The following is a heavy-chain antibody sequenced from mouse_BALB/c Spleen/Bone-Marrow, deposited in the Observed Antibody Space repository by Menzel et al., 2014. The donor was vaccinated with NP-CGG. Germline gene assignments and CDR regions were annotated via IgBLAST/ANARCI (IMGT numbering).Heavy chain of an antibody. D-gene: IGHD4-1*01. CDR2: IDPANGNT. CDR1: GFNIKDTY. CDR3: ARWEYYAMDY. V-gene: IGHV14-3*02. J-gene: IGHJ4*01. Sequence: EVQLQQSGAELVKPGASVKLSSTASGFNIKDTYMHWVKQRPEQGLEWIGRIDPANGNTKYDPKFQGKATITADTSPNTAYLQLSSLTSEDTAVYYCARWEYYAMDYWGQGTSVTVSS.